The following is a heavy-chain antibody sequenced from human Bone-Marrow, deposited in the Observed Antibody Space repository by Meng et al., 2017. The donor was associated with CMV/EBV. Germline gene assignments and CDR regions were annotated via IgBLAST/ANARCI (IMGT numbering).Heavy chain of an antibody. J-gene: IGHJ4*02. CDR1: GGSISSSSYY. CDR3: ARDYCSSTSCQDY. Sequence: GSLRLSCTVSGGSISSSSYYWGWIRQPPGKGLEWIGSIYYSGSTYYNPSLKSRVTISVDTSKNQFSLKLSSVTAADTAVYYCARDYCSSTSCQDYWGQGTLVTVSS. V-gene: IGHV4-39*07. CDR2: IYYSGST. D-gene: IGHD2-2*01.